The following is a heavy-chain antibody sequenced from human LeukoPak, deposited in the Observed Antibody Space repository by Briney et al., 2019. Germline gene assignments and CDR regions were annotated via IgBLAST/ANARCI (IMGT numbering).Heavy chain of an antibody. J-gene: IGHJ4*02. CDR2: IRSKANSYAT. CDR1: GFTFSGSA. CDR3: TRHQHSGSYFLDY. V-gene: IGHV3-73*01. Sequence: GGSLRLSCAASGFTFSGSAMHWVGQASGKGLEWVGCIRSKANSYATAYAASVKGRFTISRDDSKSTAYLQMHSLKTEDTAVYYCTRHQHSGSYFLDYWGQGTLVTVSS. D-gene: IGHD1-26*01.